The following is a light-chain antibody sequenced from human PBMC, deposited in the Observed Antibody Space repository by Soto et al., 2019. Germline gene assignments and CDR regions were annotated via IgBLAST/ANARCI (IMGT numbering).Light chain of an antibody. J-gene: IGKJ4*01. CDR1: QSISYW. Sequence: DIQMTQSPSTLSASVGDRVTITCRASQSISYWLAWYQQKPGKAPRLLIYRASYLQSGVPSRFSGSGSGTEFTLTISSLQPDDFATYYCQQYNLYSLTFGGGTKVEI. CDR3: QQYNLYSLT. V-gene: IGKV1-5*03. CDR2: RAS.